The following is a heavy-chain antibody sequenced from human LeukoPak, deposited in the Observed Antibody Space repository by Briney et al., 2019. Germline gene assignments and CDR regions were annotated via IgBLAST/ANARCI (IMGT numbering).Heavy chain of an antibody. CDR1: GYTFTGHY. CDR2: INPNPNSGGT. Sequence: ASVKVSCKASGYTFTGHYMDWVRQAPGQSLEWMGWINPNPNSGGTNYAQKFQGRVTMTRDTSISTAYMELSRLRSDDTAVYYCARSYEGDYWGQGTLVTVSS. J-gene: IGHJ4*02. CDR3: ARSYEGDY. D-gene: IGHD5-12*01. V-gene: IGHV1-2*02.